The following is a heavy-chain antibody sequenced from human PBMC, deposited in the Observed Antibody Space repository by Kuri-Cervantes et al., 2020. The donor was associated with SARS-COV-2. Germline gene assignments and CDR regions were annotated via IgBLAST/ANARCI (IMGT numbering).Heavy chain of an antibody. D-gene: IGHD5-18*01. CDR1: GGSFSGYY. V-gene: IGHV4-34*01. CDR3: ARTARHFDL. Sequence: SETLSLTCAVYGGSFSGYYWSWIRRPPGKGLEWIGEINHSGSTNYNPSLKSRVTISVDTPKNQFSLKLSSVTAADTAVYYCARTARHFDLWGRGTLVTVSS. CDR2: INHSGST. J-gene: IGHJ2*01.